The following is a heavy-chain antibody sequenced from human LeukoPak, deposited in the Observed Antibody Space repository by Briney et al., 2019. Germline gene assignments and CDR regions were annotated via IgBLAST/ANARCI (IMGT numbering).Heavy chain of an antibody. CDR1: GYTFTSYA. Sequence: SVKVSCKPSGYTFTSYAMNWVRQAPGQGRKWMGWFNTNTGDPTHAPGPTGRFVFSFDTSVSTAYLQISSVKSQDTALLFLAGTYYYDSSGYYYDYWDQTTLAIASS. J-gene: IGHJ4*02. D-gene: IGHD3-22*01. CDR3: AGTYYYDSSGYYYDY. V-gene: IGHV7-4-1*02. CDR2: FNTNTGDP.